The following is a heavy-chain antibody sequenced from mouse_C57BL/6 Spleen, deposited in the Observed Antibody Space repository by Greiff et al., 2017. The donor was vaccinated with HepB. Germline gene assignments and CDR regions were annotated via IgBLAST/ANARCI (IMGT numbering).Heavy chain of an antibody. Sequence: VQLQQSGAELVMPGASVKLSCKASGYTFTSYWMHWVKQRPGQGLEWIGEIDPSDSYTNYNQKFKGKSTLTVDKSSSTAYMQLSSLTSEDSAVYYCARFITTVVATRGDAMDYWGQGTSVTVSS. V-gene: IGHV1-69*01. J-gene: IGHJ4*01. CDR1: GYTFTSYW. CDR2: IDPSDSYT. D-gene: IGHD1-1*01. CDR3: ARFITTVVATRGDAMDY.